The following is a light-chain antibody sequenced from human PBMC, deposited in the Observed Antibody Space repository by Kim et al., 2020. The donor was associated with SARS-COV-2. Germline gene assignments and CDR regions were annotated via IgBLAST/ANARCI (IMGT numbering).Light chain of an antibody. CDR1: GGSIATNY. CDR3: LSYDNNNQGV. V-gene: IGLV6-57*02. CDR2: EDN. J-gene: IGLJ3*02. Sequence: NFTLSQPHSVSESPGKTVTISCTGSGGSIATNYVQWYQQRPASAPATVIYEDNQRPSGVPDRFSGSIDSSSNSASLTISGLKTDDEADYYCLSYDNNNQGVFGGGTQLTVL.